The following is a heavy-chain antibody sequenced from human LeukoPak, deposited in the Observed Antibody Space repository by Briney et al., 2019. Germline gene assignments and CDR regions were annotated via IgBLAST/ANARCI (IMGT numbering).Heavy chain of an antibody. D-gene: IGHD1-26*01. Sequence: SETLSLTCTVSGGSISSSNSYWGWIRQSPGTGLEWIGNIYSSGSTYYNPSLKSRVTISIDTSENQFSLKLTSVTAGDTAVYYCARKREGPTTGIDSWGQGTLVTVSS. V-gene: IGHV4-39*07. CDR2: IYSSGST. CDR1: GGSISSSNSY. J-gene: IGHJ4*02. CDR3: ARKREGPTTGIDS.